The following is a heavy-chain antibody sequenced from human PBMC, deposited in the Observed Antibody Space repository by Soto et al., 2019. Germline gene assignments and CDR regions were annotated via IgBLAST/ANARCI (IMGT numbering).Heavy chain of an antibody. Sequence: GGSLRLSCAASGFTFSSYGMHWVRQAPGKGLEWVAVISYDGSNKYYADSVKGRFTISRDNSKNTLYLQMNSLRAEDTAVYYCAKDPTYYDFWSGYYIGKYYFDYWGQGTLVTVSS. J-gene: IGHJ4*02. CDR1: GFTFSSYG. D-gene: IGHD3-3*01. CDR3: AKDPTYYDFWSGYYIGKYYFDY. V-gene: IGHV3-30*18. CDR2: ISYDGSNK.